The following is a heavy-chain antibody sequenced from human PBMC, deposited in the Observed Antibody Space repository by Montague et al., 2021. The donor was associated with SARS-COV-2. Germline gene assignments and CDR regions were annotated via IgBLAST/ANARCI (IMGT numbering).Heavy chain of an antibody. CDR3: AREVVHVDVLTEIPKIRYYGLDV. J-gene: IGHJ6*02. D-gene: IGHD2-21*02. CDR1: GGAINRGDYY. Sequence: TLSLTCTVSGGAINRGDYYWTWIRQPPGKGLEWIGNIYSTGDTSYSPSLKGRVGISFDTSKNQVSLNVWSVAAADTAVYYCAREVVHVDVLTEIPKIRYYGLDVWGQGTTVVVSS. CDR2: IYSTGDT. V-gene: IGHV4-30-4*08.